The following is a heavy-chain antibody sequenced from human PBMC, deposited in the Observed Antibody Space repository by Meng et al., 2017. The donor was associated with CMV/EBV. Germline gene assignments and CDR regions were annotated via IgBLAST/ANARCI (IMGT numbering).Heavy chain of an antibody. CDR3: TRHGGNWYGVDY. V-gene: IGHV3-73*01. D-gene: IGHD1-1*01. CDR2: IRSKAKSYAT. J-gene: IGHJ4*02. CDR1: GFTFSTSA. Sequence: GESLKLSCAASGFTFSTSAIHWVRQASGKGLEWVGRIRSKAKSYATTYAASVTGRFTISRDDSKNTAYLQMNSLKTEDTAIYYCTRHGGNWYGVDYWGLGTLVTVSS.